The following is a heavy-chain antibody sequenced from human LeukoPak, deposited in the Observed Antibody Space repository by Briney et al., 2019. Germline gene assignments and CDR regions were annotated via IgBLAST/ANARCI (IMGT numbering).Heavy chain of an antibody. CDR1: GDSVSSNSAA. CDR3: ARRPYSSADRFDP. V-gene: IGHV6-1*01. CDR2: TYYRSKWYT. D-gene: IGHD6-19*01. Sequence: SQTLSLTCAISGDSVSSNSAAWNWIRQSPSRGLEWLGSTYYRSKWYTDYAVSVKSRIIINSDTSKNQFSLQLNSVTPEDTAVYYCARRPYSSADRFDPWGQGTLVTVAS. J-gene: IGHJ5*02.